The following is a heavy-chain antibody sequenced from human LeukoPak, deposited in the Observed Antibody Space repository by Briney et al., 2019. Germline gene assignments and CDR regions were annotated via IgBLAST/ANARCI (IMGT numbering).Heavy chain of an antibody. CDR1: GYTFTNYY. D-gene: IGHD3-22*01. Sequence: GASVKVSCKASGYTFTNYYMHWVRQAPGQGLEWMGWINTNTGNPTYAQGFTGRFVFSLDTSVSTAYLQISSLKAEDTAVYYCAVTSGYYRVDYWGQGTLVTVSS. V-gene: IGHV7-4-1*02. CDR2: INTNTGNP. CDR3: AVTSGYYRVDY. J-gene: IGHJ4*02.